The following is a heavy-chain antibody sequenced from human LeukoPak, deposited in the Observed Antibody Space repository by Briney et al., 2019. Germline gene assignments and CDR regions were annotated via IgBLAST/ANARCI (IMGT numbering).Heavy chain of an antibody. Sequence: GGSLRLSCAASGFTFSSYATSWVRQAPGKGLEWVSAISGSGGSTYYADSVKGRFTISRDNSKNTLYLQMNSLRAEDTAVYYCAKDRPDYDFWSGYPNWFDPWGQGTLVTVSS. D-gene: IGHD3-3*01. V-gene: IGHV3-23*01. CDR3: AKDRPDYDFWSGYPNWFDP. J-gene: IGHJ5*02. CDR1: GFTFSSYA. CDR2: ISGSGGST.